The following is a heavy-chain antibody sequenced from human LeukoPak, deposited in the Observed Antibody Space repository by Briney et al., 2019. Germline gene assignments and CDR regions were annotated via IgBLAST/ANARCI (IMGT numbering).Heavy chain of an antibody. CDR1: GFTLSNAW. D-gene: IGHD5-18*01. V-gene: IGHV3-15*01. CDR2: IKSKTNGETR. Sequence: SGGSLRLSCAASGFTLSNAWMNWVRQAPGKGLEWVGLIKSKTNGETRDYAAPVKGRFTISRDDSDNTLYLQMNSLRAEDTAVYYCAAVDVDTAFPWGQGTLVTVSS. J-gene: IGHJ5*02. CDR3: AAVDVDTAFP.